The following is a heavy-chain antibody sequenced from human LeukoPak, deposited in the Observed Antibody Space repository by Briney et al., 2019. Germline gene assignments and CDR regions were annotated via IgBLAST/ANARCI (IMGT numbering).Heavy chain of an antibody. Sequence: GGSLKLSCAASGFTFSGSTLHWVRQAPGKGLEWVAVIRSEAKSFATAYAASVTGRFTISRDDSDNTAYLQMNSLKTEDTAVYYCSRAYDTTGYYYIDYWGQGTLVTVSS. V-gene: IGHV3-73*01. D-gene: IGHD3-22*01. J-gene: IGHJ4*02. CDR1: GFTFSGST. CDR2: IRSEAKSFAT. CDR3: SRAYDTTGYYYIDY.